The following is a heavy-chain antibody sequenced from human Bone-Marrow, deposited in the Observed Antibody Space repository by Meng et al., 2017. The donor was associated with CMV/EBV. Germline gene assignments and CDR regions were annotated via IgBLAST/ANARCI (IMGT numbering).Heavy chain of an antibody. V-gene: IGHV2-5*02. CDR1: GFSLSTSGVG. Sequence: QITLKESGPTLLKPTQTLSLTCTFSGFSLSTSGVGVGWIRQPPGKALEWLALIYWDDDKRYSPSLKSRLTITKDTSKNQVVLTMTNMDPVDTATYYCAHRRGSSKVFDYWGQGTLVTVSS. D-gene: IGHD6-6*01. J-gene: IGHJ4*02. CDR2: IYWDDDK. CDR3: AHRRGSSKVFDY.